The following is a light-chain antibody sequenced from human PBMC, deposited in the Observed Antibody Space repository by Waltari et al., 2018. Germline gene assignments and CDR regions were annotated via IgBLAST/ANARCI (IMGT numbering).Light chain of an antibody. J-gene: IGKJ4*01. Sequence: DTVMTQSPATLSVSPGERATLSCRASQSVRTNLAGYQQRPGQPPRLLIDGASTRATGIPARFSGRGSGTEFTLIISSLLSEDFAVYYCQQYHSWPTFGGGTKVEI. CDR1: QSVRTN. CDR2: GAS. V-gene: IGKV3-15*01. CDR3: QQYHSWPT.